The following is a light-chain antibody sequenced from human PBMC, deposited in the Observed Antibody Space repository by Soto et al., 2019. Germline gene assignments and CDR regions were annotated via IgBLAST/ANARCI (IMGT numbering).Light chain of an antibody. CDR2: DVS. CDR1: SSDVGGYNY. Sequence: QSALTQPSSVSGSPGQSITISCTGTSSDVGGYNYVSWYQKHPGKAPKLMIYDVSTRPSGVSNRFSGSKSGNTASLSISGLHAEDDADSYCSSYTSSSTLFVFGGGTKVTVL. J-gene: IGLJ2*01. V-gene: IGLV2-14*01. CDR3: SSYTSSSTLFV.